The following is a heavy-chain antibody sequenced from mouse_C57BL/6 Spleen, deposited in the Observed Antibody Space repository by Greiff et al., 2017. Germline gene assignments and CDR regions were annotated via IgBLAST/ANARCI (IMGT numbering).Heavy chain of an antibody. CDR1: GFNIKDYY. D-gene: IGHD1-3*01. Sequence: EVQLQESGAELVKPGASVKLSCTASGFNIKDYYMHWVKQRTKQGLEWIGRIDPEDGETKYAPTFQGKATITADTSSNTAYLQLSSLTSEDTAVYYCASSSYYAMDYWGQGTSVTVSS. CDR2: IDPEDGET. J-gene: IGHJ4*01. CDR3: ASSSYYAMDY. V-gene: IGHV14-2*01.